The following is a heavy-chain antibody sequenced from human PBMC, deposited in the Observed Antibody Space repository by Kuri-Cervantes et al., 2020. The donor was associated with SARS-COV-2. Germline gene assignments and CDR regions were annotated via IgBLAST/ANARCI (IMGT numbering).Heavy chain of an antibody. Sequence: ASVKVSCKTSGYPFTANYIHWVRQAPGQGLEWMGWINPNSGGTNYAQKFQGRVTMTRDTSISTAYMELSRLRSDDTAVYYCARAGPAYGGYAFDIWGQGTMVTVSS. J-gene: IGHJ3*02. V-gene: IGHV1-2*02. CDR2: INPNSGGT. D-gene: IGHD4-23*01. CDR3: ARAGPAYGGYAFDI. CDR1: GYPFTANY.